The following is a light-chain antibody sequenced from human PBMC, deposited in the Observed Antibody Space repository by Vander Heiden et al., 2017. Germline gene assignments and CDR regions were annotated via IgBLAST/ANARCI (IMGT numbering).Light chain of an antibody. J-gene: IGKJ4*01. CDR2: AAS. V-gene: IGKV1-39*01. CDR1: QSISSY. Sequence: DLQMTQSPSSLSASVGDRVTITCRASQSISSYLNWYQQKPGKAPKLLIYAASSLQSGVPSRCSGSGSGTDFTLTISSLQPEDFATYYCQQSYSTPLTFGVGTKVEIK. CDR3: QQSYSTPLT.